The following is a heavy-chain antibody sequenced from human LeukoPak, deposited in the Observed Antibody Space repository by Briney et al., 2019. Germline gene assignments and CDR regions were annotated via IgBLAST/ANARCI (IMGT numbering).Heavy chain of an antibody. CDR1: GFTFSSYS. V-gene: IGHV3-48*01. J-gene: IGHJ4*02. D-gene: IGHD5-12*01. CDR3: ASGSRRFDY. CDR2: ISSSSTNI. Sequence: GGSLRLSCAASGFTFSSYSMNWVRQAPGKGLEWVSYISSSSTNIYYADSVKGRFTISRDNAKNSLCLQMNSLRAEDTAVYYCASGSRRFDYWGQGTLVTVSS.